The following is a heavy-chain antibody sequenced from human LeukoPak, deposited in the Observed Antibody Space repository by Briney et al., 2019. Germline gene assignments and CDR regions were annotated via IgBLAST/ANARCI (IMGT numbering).Heavy chain of an antibody. CDR3: AKDHQGPGPTYYFDY. CDR2: ISGSGGST. J-gene: IGHJ4*02. Sequence: PGGSLRLSCAASGFTFSTYAMSWVRQAPGKGLEWVSAISGSGGSTYYADSVKGRFTISRDNSKNTLYLQMNSLRAEDTAVYYCAKDHQGPGPTYYFDYWGQGTLVTVSS. CDR1: GFTFSTYA. V-gene: IGHV3-23*01. D-gene: IGHD2-2*01.